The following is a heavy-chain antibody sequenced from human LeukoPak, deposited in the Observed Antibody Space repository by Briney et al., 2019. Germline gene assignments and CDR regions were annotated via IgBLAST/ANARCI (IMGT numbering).Heavy chain of an antibody. CDR2: LHSGGVT. CDR3: ARGKAVSDY. Sequence: GGSLRLSCAASGFTVSSNYMNWVRQTPGKGLEWVSVLHSGGVTYYADSVKGRFTISRDNSKNTLYLQMNSLRAEDTAVYYCARGKAVSDYWGQGTLVTVSS. J-gene: IGHJ4*02. D-gene: IGHD6-19*01. CDR1: GFTVSSNY. V-gene: IGHV3-53*01.